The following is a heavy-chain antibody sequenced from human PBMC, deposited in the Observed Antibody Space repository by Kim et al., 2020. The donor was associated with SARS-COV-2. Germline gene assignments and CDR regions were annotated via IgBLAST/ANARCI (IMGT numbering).Heavy chain of an antibody. J-gene: IGHJ6*02. V-gene: IGHV1-69*13. CDR1: GGTFNSYA. D-gene: IGHD2-2*02. Sequence: SVKVSCKASGGTFNSYAISWVRQAPGQGLEWIGGIIPIFGTTTYAQKFQGRVTITAGESTSTAYMELSSLRSEDSAVYYCARVHSSTSCYRPSCYYYGMDVWGQGTTVTVFS. CDR3: ARVHSSTSCYRPSCYYYGMDV. CDR2: IIPIFGTT.